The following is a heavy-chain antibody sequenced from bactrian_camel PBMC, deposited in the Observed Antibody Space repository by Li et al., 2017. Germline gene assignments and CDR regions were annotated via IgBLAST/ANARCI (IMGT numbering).Heavy chain of an antibody. V-gene: IGHV3S25*01. D-gene: IGHD6*01. Sequence: QLVESGGGSVQAGGSLRLSCAFDAYTPANVRMAWFRQAPGKGFEWVSGINSAGDSTYYSDSAKGRFTISRDNAKDTVWLQMNSLKPEDTAKYYCAPEGTLEVHKCGMTHSGICSGDMGPRSPSP. J-gene: IGHJ4*01. CDR2: INSAGDST. CDR3: APEGTLEVHKCGMTHSGICS. CDR1: AYTPANVR.